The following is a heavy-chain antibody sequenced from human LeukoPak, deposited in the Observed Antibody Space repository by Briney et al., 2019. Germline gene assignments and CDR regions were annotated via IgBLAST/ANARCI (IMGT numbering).Heavy chain of an antibody. J-gene: IGHJ4*02. CDR2: IYYSGST. CDR1: GGSISSHY. Sequence: SETLSLTCTVSGGSISSHYWSWIRQPPGKGLEWIGYIYYSGSTNYNPSLKSRVTISVDTSKNQLSLKLSSVTAADTAVYYCASALYSSGWYAYWGQGTLVTVSS. CDR3: ASALYSSGWYAY. V-gene: IGHV4-59*11. D-gene: IGHD6-19*01.